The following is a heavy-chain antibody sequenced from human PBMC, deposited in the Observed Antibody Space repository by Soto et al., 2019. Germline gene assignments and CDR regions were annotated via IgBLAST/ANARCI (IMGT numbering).Heavy chain of an antibody. CDR3: ARGMHCSGGSCYGSLDY. CDR1: GGTFSSYA. Sequence: SVKVSCKASGGTFSSYAISWVRQAPGQGLEWMGGIIPIFGTANYAQKFQGRVTITADESTSTAYMELSSLRSEDTAVYYCARGMHCSGGSCYGSLDYWGQGTLVTVSS. V-gene: IGHV1-69*13. CDR2: IIPIFGTA. D-gene: IGHD2-15*01. J-gene: IGHJ4*02.